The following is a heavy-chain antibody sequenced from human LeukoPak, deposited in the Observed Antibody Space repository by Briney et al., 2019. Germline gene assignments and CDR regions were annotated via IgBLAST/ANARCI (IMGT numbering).Heavy chain of an antibody. V-gene: IGHV3-30*04. CDR3: ARELSGSYHFDE. Sequence: PGRSLRLSCEASGFTFTSYAMHWVRQGPGKGPEWVAVISDDGSGKYYADSVEGRFTISRDNSKYTLNLQMNSLRDEDTAVYYCARELSGSYHFDEWGQGTLFTVSS. CDR2: ISDDGSGK. D-gene: IGHD3-10*01. CDR1: GFTFTSYA. J-gene: IGHJ4*02.